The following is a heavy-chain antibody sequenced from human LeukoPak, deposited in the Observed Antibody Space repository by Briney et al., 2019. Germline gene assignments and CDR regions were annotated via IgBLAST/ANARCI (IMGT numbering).Heavy chain of an antibody. J-gene: IGHJ4*02. CDR2: ISSDSTHT. CDR3: ARNPGTGTLDY. V-gene: IGHV3-11*06. D-gene: IGHD6-13*01. Sequence: PGGSLRLSCAASGLSLSHYYMSWVRPAPGKGLEWVSFISSDSTHTNYADSLKGRFTISRDDAKNSLYLQMNSLRAEDTALYYCARNPGTGTLDYWGQGTLVTVSS. CDR1: GLSLSHYY.